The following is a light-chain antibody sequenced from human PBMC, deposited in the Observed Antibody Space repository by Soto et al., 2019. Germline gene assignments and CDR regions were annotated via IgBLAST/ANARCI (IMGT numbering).Light chain of an antibody. J-gene: IGLJ2*01. CDR3: QTWGTDTVV. Sequence: QPVLTQSPSASASLGASVKLTCTLSSGHSSYAIAWHQQQPEKGPRYLMKLNSDGSHSKGDGVPDRFSGSSSGAERYLTLSSLQSEDEADYYCQTWGTDTVVFGGGTKLTVL. V-gene: IGLV4-69*01. CDR1: SGHSSYA. CDR2: LNSDGSH.